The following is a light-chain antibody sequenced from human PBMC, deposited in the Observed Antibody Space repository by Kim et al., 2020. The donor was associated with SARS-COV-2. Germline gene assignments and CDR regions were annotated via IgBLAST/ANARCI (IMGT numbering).Light chain of an antibody. V-gene: IGLV2-8*01. CDR2: DVS. J-gene: IGLJ2*01. CDR1: SSDVGAYNY. Sequence: QSALTQPPSASGSPGQSVTISCTGTSSDVGAYNYVSWYQQHPGKAPKLMIYDVSNRPSGVPDRFSGSKSGNTASLTVSGLQAEDEADYYCSSSAGTNNDDVFGGGTKLTVL. CDR3: SSSAGTNNDDV.